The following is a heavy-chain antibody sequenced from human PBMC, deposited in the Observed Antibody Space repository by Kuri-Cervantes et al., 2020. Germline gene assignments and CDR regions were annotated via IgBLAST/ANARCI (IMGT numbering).Heavy chain of an antibody. CDR2: IKQDGNEK. CDR1: GFTFSSYW. D-gene: IGHD6-19*01. J-gene: IGHJ4*02. V-gene: IGHV3-7*01. Sequence: GGSLRLSCAASGFTFSSYWMSWVRQAPGKGLEWVANIKQDGNEKYYVDSVEGRFTISRDNAKNSLFLQMNSLRAEDTAVYYCARLSSGVDYWGQGTLVTVSS. CDR3: ARLSSGVDY.